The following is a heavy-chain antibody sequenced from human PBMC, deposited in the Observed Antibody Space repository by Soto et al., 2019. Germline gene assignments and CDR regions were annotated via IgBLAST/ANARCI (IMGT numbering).Heavy chain of an antibody. CDR2: IYPGDSDS. D-gene: IGHD2-15*01. V-gene: IGHV5-51*01. J-gene: IGHJ4*02. CDR1: GYRFTTYW. CDR3: ARLTRVVPYYFDY. Sequence: GESLKISCKGSGYRFTTYWIGWVRQMPGKGLEWMGIIYPGDSDSRYSPSFQGQVTISADKSISTAYLQWSSLKASDTAMYYCARLTRVVPYYFDYWAQGTLVTVSS.